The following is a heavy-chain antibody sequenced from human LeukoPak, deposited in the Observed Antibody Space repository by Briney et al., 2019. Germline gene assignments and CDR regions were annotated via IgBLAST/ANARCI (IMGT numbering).Heavy chain of an antibody. CDR3: ARGLSEWLLTGGFDP. Sequence: PGGSLRLSCAASGFTFSTYLMHWVRQAPGKGLVWVSRIHGDGISTTYADSVKGRFTISRDNAKNTLYLQMNSLRAEDTAVYYCARGLSEWLLTGGFDPWGQGTLVTVSS. CDR1: GFTFSTYL. V-gene: IGHV3-74*01. D-gene: IGHD6-19*01. J-gene: IGHJ5*02. CDR2: IHGDGIST.